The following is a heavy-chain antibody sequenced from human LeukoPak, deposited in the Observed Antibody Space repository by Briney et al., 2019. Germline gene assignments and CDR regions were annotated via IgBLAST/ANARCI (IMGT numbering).Heavy chain of an antibody. Sequence: ASVKVSCKASGYTFTSYDINWVRQATGQGLEWMGWMNPNSGNTGYAQTFQGRVTMTRNTSISTAYMELSSLRSEDTAVYYCARGRLLWFGLATHYYGMDVWGQGTTVTVSS. CDR3: ARGRLLWFGLATHYYGMDV. D-gene: IGHD3-10*01. CDR2: MNPNSGNT. V-gene: IGHV1-8*01. J-gene: IGHJ6*02. CDR1: GYTFTSYD.